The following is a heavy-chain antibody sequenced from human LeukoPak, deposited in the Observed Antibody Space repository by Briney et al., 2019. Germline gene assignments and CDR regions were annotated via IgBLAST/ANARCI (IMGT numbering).Heavy chain of an antibody. CDR2: FDPEDGET. CDR1: GGTFSSYA. D-gene: IGHD5-12*01. V-gene: IGHV1-24*01. CDR3: VTSGSGYDGDAFDI. J-gene: IGHJ3*02. Sequence: ASVKVSCKASGGTFSSYAISWVRQAPGQGLEWMGGFDPEDGETIYAQKFQGRVTMTEDTSTDTAYMELSSLRSEDTAVYYCVTSGSGYDGDAFDIWGQGTMVTVSS.